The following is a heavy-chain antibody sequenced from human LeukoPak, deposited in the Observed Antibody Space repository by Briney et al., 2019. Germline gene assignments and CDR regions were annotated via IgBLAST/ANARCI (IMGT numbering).Heavy chain of an antibody. D-gene: IGHD3-16*01. CDR3: ARGVGLTQGGAFDF. CDR2: IYTSGST. CDR1: GGSISSGSYY. Sequence: PSQTLSLTCTVSGGSISSGSYYWSWIRQPAGKGLEWIGRIYTSGSTNYNPSLKSRVTISVDMSKNQFSLKLSSVTAADTAVYYCARGVGLTQGGAFDFWGQGTLVTVSS. J-gene: IGHJ4*02. V-gene: IGHV4-61*02.